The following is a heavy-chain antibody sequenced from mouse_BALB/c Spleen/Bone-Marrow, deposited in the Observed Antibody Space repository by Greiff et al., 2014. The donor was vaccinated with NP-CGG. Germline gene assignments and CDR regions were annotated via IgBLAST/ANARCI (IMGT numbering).Heavy chain of an antibody. CDR1: GYTFTSYW. V-gene: IGHV1-5*01. CDR3: TRVITAVLATRAMDY. D-gene: IGHD1-1*01. Sequence: EVQLQQSGTVLARPGASVKMTCKASGYTFTSYWMHWVRQRPGQGLEWIGAIYPGNSDTSYNQKFKGKAKLTAVTSTSTAYMELSSLTNEDSAVYYCTRVITAVLATRAMDYWGQGSPVTVPS. CDR2: IYPGNSDT. J-gene: IGHJ4*01.